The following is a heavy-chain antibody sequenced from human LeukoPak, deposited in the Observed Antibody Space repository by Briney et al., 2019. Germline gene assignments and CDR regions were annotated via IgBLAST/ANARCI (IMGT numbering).Heavy chain of an antibody. J-gene: IGHJ5*02. CDR1: GFTFSSYG. V-gene: IGHV3-30*03. Sequence: GGSLRLSCAASGFTFSSYGMHWVRQAPGKGLEWVAVISYDGSNKYYADSVKGRFTISRDNSKNTLYLQMNSLRAEDTAVYYCARWFGDGTNWFDPWGQGTLVTVSS. CDR3: ARWFGDGTNWFDP. D-gene: IGHD3-10*01. CDR2: ISYDGSNK.